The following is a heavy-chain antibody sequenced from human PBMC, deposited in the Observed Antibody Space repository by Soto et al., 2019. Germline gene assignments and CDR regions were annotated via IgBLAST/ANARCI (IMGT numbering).Heavy chain of an antibody. D-gene: IGHD2-2*01. CDR2: ISYDGSTK. CDR3: ARDPSSSYIGNSYYSGMDV. Sequence: GGSLRLSCAASAFTFSSYTLHWVRQAPGKGLEWVALISYDGSTKYYADSVKGRFTISRDSSKNTLYLQMNSLRAEDTAVYYCARDPSSSYIGNSYYSGMDVWGQGTTVTVSS. J-gene: IGHJ6*02. V-gene: IGHV3-30-3*01. CDR1: AFTFSSYT.